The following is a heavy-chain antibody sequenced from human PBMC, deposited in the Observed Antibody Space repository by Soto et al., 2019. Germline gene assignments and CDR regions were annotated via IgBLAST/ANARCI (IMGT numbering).Heavy chain of an antibody. CDR2: ISGSGGST. Sequence: GGSLRLSCAASGFTFSSYAMSWVRQAPGKGLEWVSAISGSGGSTYYADSVKGRFTISRDNSKNTLYLQMNSLRAEDTAVYYCAKGPYGDYFLLDDAFDYWGQGTLVTVSS. V-gene: IGHV3-23*01. CDR1: GFTFSSYA. J-gene: IGHJ4*02. CDR3: AKGPYGDYFLLDDAFDY. D-gene: IGHD4-17*01.